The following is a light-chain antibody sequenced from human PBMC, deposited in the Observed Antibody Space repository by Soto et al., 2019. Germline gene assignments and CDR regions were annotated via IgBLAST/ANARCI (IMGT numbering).Light chain of an antibody. Sequence: EIVLTQSPGTLSLSPGERATLSCRASQSVSTNSLVWYQQKPGQAPRLLIYDASNRATGIPDRFSGSGSGTNFTLTISRLEPEDFAVYYCRQYQYGASSLFTFGPGTKVDIK. CDR3: RQYQYGASSLFT. V-gene: IGKV3-20*01. CDR2: DAS. CDR1: QSVSTNS. J-gene: IGKJ3*01.